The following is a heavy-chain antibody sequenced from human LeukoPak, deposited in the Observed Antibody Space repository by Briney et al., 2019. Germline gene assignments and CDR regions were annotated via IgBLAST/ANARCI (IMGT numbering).Heavy chain of an antibody. J-gene: IGHJ3*01. V-gene: IGHV4-59*11. CDR2: ISYTGST. CDR1: DYSFSSHY. CDR3: ARDPTTVTKGFDV. D-gene: IGHD4-17*01. Sequence: SETLSLTCSVADYSFSSHYWTWIRQPPGKGLEWIGYISYTGSTNYNPSLKSRVTISVETSKNQFSLKLSSVPAADTAVYYCARDPTTVTKGFDVWGLGTLVTVSS.